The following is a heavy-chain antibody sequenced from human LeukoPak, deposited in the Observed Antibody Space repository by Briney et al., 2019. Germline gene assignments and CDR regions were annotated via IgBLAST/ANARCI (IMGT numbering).Heavy chain of an antibody. CDR1: GVTFTNYW. D-gene: IGHD3-22*01. V-gene: IGHV3-7*01. CDR2: IKQDGSEK. J-gene: IGHJ4*02. Sequence: GGSLRLSCAATGVTFTNYWMSWVRQAPGKGLEWVANIKQDGSEKSYVDSVRGRFAVSRDNAINSLFLQMNSLRVEDTAVNFCPRSARGDESAYYYMDHWGQGTLVTVSS. CDR3: PRSARGDESAYYYMDH.